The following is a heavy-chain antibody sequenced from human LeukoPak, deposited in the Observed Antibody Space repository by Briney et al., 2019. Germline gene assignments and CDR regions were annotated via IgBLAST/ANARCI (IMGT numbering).Heavy chain of an antibody. D-gene: IGHD6-19*01. V-gene: IGHV4-61*01. Sequence: SETLSLTCTVSGGSVSSGSYFWNWIRQPPGKGLEWIGNMFYSGTTNHSPSLNSRVTMSLDTSKNQFSLRLSSVTVADTAVYYCARGSAAYSSGWYGGYFFDYWGQGMLVTVSS. CDR1: GGSVSSGSYF. CDR3: ARGSAAYSSGWYGGYFFDY. J-gene: IGHJ4*02. CDR2: MFYSGTT.